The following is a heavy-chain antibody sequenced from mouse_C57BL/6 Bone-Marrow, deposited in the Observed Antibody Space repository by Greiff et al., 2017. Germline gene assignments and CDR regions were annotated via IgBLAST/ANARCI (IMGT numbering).Heavy chain of an antibody. CDR3: ATHYYYGSSYEDY. Sequence: QVQLQQSGAELVRPGTSVKVSCKASGYAFTNYLIEWVKQRPGQGLEWIGVINPGSGGTNYNGKFKGKETLTADKSSSTAYMQLSSLTSEDSAVYFCATHYYYGSSYEDYWGQGTTLTVSS. J-gene: IGHJ2*01. CDR2: INPGSGGT. V-gene: IGHV1-54*01. CDR1: GYAFTNYL. D-gene: IGHD1-1*01.